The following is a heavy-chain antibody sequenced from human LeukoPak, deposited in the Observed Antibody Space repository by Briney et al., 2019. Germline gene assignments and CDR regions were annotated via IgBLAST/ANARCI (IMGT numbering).Heavy chain of an antibody. CDR2: INPSGGST. Sequence: GASVTVSCKASGYTFTSNYIHWVRQAPGQGLEWMGIINPSGGSTSYAQKFQGRVTMTRDTSTSTVYMELSSLRSEDTAVYYCASSTGPYWYFDLWGRGTLVTVSS. CDR3: ASSTGPYWYFDL. J-gene: IGHJ2*01. V-gene: IGHV1-46*01. D-gene: IGHD3-10*01. CDR1: GYTFTSNY.